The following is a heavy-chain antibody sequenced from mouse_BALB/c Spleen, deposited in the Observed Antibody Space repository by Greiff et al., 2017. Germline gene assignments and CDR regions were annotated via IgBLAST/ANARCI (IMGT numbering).Heavy chain of an antibody. CDR3: ARGKLWYPFAY. V-gene: IGHV1-14*01. CDR2: INPYNDGT. D-gene: IGHD2-1*01. J-gene: IGHJ3*01. Sequence: ESGPELVKPGASVKMSCKASGYTFTSYVMHWVKQKPGQGLEWIGYINPYNDGTKYNEKFKGKATLTSDKSSSTAYMELSSLTSEDSAVYYCARGKLWYPFAYWGQGTLVTVSA. CDR1: GYTFTSYV.